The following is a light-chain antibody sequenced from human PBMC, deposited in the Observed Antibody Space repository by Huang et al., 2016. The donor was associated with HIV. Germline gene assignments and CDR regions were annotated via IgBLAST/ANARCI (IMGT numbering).Light chain of an antibody. V-gene: IGKV4-1*01. Sequence: DIVMTQSPDSLAVSLGERATINCKSSQSVLYSSNNKNYLAWYQQKPGRPPKLLIYWASTRESGVPDRFSGSGSGTDFTLTISSLQAEDVAVYYCQQYYSTPPLFGQGTKLEIK. CDR2: WAS. CDR3: QQYYSTPPL. CDR1: QSVLYSSNNKNY. J-gene: IGKJ2*01.